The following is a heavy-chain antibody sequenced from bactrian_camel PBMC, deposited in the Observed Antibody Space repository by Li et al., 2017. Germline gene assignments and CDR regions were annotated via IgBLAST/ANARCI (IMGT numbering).Heavy chain of an antibody. CDR1: GFPFATNH. Sequence: HVQLVESGGGLVQPGGSLKLSCTASGFPFATNHMSWVRQVPGKGLECVCKINPIGRNTYCADSVKGRFTISRDNAKNTVYLQMNSLKSEDTALYYCAKETSWSLEDWGQGTQVTVS. J-gene: IGHJ4*01. V-gene: IGHV3-2*01. CDR2: INPIGRNT. D-gene: IGHD2*01. CDR3: AKETSWSLED.